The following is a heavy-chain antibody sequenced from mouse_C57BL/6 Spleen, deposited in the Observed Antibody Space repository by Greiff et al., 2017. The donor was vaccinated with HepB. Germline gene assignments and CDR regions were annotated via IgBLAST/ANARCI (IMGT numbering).Heavy chain of an antibody. J-gene: IGHJ1*03. Sequence: VKLMESGPGLVAPSQSLSITCTVSGFSFTSYGVHWVRQPPGKGLEWLVVIWSDGSTTYNSALKSRLSISKDNSKSQVFLKMNSLQTDDTAMYYCARHGSYYYGSSGYFDVWGTGTTVTVSS. V-gene: IGHV2-6-1*01. CDR3: ARHGSYYYGSSGYFDV. CDR2: IWSDGST. D-gene: IGHD1-1*01. CDR1: GFSFTSYG.